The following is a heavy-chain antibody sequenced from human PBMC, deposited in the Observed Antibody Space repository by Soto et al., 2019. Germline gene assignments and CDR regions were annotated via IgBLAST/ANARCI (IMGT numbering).Heavy chain of an antibody. CDR3: ARESEDLTSNFDY. CDR2: ISSTTNYI. V-gene: IGHV3-21*06. Sequence: XESLVLSCAASGFTFTRYSMNWVRQAPGKGLEWVSSISSTTNYIYYGDSMKGRFTISRDNAKNSLYLEMNSLRAEDTAVYYCARESEDLTSNFDYWGQGTLVTVSS. J-gene: IGHJ4*02. CDR1: GFTFTRYS.